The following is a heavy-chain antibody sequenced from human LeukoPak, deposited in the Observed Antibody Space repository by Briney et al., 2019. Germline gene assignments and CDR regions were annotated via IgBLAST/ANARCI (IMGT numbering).Heavy chain of an antibody. CDR3: AREIYNSGWYPTVSYFDY. V-gene: IGHV1-18*01. J-gene: IGHJ4*02. Sequence: ASVKVSCKASGYTFTSYGISWVRQAPGQGLEWMGWISAYNGNTNYAQKLQGRVTMTTDTSTSTAYMELRSLRSDDTAVYYCAREIYNSGWYPTVSYFDYWGQGTLVTVSS. CDR1: GYTFTSYG. CDR2: ISAYNGNT. D-gene: IGHD6-19*01.